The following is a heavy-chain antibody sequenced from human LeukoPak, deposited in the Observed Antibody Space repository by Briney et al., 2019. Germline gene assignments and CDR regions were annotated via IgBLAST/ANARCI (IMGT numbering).Heavy chain of an antibody. Sequence: PGGSLRLSCAASGFTFSSYWMSWVRQAPGKGLEWVANIKQDGSEKYYADSVKGRFTISRDNAKNSLYLQMNSLRAEDTAVYYCARKGITMIVVAATGYYFDYWGQGTLVTVSS. D-gene: IGHD3-22*01. V-gene: IGHV3-7*05. CDR2: IKQDGSEK. CDR1: GFTFSSYW. CDR3: ARKGITMIVVAATGYYFDY. J-gene: IGHJ4*02.